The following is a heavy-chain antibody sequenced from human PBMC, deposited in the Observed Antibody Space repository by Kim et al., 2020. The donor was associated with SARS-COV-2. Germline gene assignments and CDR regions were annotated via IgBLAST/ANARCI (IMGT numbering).Heavy chain of an antibody. V-gene: IGHV1-2*02. Sequence: TNYAQKVQGRVTMTRDTSISTAYMELSRLRSDDTAVYYCARDVNTGYMDVWGKGTTVTVSS. J-gene: IGHJ6*03. CDR3: ARDVNTGYMDV. CDR2: T. D-gene: IGHD5-18*01.